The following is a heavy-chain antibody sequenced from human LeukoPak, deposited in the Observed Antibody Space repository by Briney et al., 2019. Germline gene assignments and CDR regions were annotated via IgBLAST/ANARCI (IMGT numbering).Heavy chain of an antibody. D-gene: IGHD3-3*01. J-gene: IGHJ4*02. Sequence: PGGSLRLSCAASGFTFSSYSMNWVRQAPGKGLEWVSSISSSSSYIYYADSVKGRFTISRDNAKNSLYLQMDSLRAEDTAVYYCARAIFGVVITYYFDYWGQGTLVTVSS. CDR3: ARAIFGVVITYYFDY. CDR1: GFTFSSYS. V-gene: IGHV3-21*01. CDR2: ISSSSSYI.